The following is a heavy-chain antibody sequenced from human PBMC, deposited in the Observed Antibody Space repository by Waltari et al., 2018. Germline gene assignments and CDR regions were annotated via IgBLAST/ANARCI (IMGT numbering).Heavy chain of an antibody. D-gene: IGHD1-26*01. CDR3: ARDPGSGACDI. Sequence: EVQLVESGGGLVQPGGSLRLSCVASTFTLNNYWVSWVRQAPGKGIEWLGNMDEDGSVTNYVSSVKGRFSLSRNNVEKTLYLHMNSLRVEDTAVYYCARDPGSGACDIWGQGAMVTVSS. J-gene: IGHJ3*02. CDR1: TFTLNNYW. CDR2: MDEDGSVT. V-gene: IGHV3-7*01.